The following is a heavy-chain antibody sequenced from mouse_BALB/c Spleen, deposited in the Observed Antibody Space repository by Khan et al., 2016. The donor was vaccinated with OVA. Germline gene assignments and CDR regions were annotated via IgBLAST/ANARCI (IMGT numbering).Heavy chain of an antibody. D-gene: IGHD1-1*01. CDR3: ARLAYYYDIEGFAY. V-gene: IGHV5-6*01. CDR1: GFTFSTYG. J-gene: IGHJ3*01. CDR2: ISSGGRYT. Sequence: EVQVVESGGDLVKPEGSLKLSCAASGFTFSTYGMSWVRQTPDKRLEWVATISSGGRYTYYPVSVKGRFTIYRDHAKNPLYLQMSSLKVDDTARFYCARLAYYYDIEGFAYWGQGTLVTVSA.